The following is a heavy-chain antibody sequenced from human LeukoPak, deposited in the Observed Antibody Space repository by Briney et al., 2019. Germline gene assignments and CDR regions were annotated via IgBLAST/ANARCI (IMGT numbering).Heavy chain of an antibody. CDR1: GGTFSSYA. Sequence: RASVKVSCKASGGTFSSYAISWVRQAPGQGLEWMGGIIPIFGTANYAQKFQGRVTITADESTSTAYMELSSLRSEDTAVYYCARIPNLYGDYYFDYWGQGTLVTVSS. J-gene: IGHJ4*02. V-gene: IGHV1-69*13. CDR2: IIPIFGTA. D-gene: IGHD4-17*01. CDR3: ARIPNLYGDYYFDY.